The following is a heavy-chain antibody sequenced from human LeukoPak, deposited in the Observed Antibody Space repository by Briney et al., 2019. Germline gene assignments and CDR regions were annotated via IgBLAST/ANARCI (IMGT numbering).Heavy chain of an antibody. CDR2: INQDGSET. CDR3: ARDNRGKDY. D-gene: IGHD3-10*01. J-gene: IGHJ4*02. Sequence: GGSLRLSCAASGFTFSGYWMTWVRQAPGKGLEWVANINQDGSETYSVDSEKGRFTISRDNGNNALYLQMNNLRAEDTAVYYCARDNRGKDYWGQGTLVTVSS. V-gene: IGHV3-7*04. CDR1: GFTFSGYW.